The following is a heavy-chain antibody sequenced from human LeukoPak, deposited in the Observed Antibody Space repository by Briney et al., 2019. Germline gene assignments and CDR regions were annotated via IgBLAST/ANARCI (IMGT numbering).Heavy chain of an antibody. D-gene: IGHD4-23*01. CDR2: VYYTGST. Sequence: SETLSLTCTVSGGSISISSSSYYWGWIRQPPGKGLEWIGNVYYTGSTYYNPSLKSRVTISLDTSKNQFSLKLSSVTAADTAVYYCARSQGGGNPNFDYWGQGTLVTVSS. V-gene: IGHV4-39*07. CDR1: GGSISISSSSYY. J-gene: IGHJ4*02. CDR3: ARSQGGGNPNFDY.